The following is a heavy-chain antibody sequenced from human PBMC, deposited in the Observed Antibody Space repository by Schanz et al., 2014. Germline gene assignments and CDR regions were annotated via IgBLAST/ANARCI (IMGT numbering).Heavy chain of an antibody. CDR2: IHTTTGTP. V-gene: IGHV7-4-1*01. D-gene: IGHD6-13*01. J-gene: IGHJ4*02. CDR3: ARIADLDF. Sequence: QVQLVQSGSELRKPGASVKISCMTSGYIFTNFPLSWVRQVPGRGLEWMGWIHTTTGTPTYAPGFAGRFVCSLNTSVATAYLEICYVRTEDTAVYYCARIADLDFWGQGSLVTVSS. CDR1: GYIFTNFP.